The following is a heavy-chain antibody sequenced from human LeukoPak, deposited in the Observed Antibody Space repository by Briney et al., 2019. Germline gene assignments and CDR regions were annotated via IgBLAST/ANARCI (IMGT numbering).Heavy chain of an antibody. CDR2: ISSSSSYI. V-gene: IGHV3-21*01. CDR3: ARDLVEGYSYGLNLFDY. CDR1: GFTFSSYS. D-gene: IGHD5-18*01. J-gene: IGHJ4*02. Sequence: GGSLRLSCAASGFTFSSYSMNWVRQAPGKGLEWVSSISSSSSYIYYADSVKGRFTISRDNAKNSLYLQMNSLRAEDTAVYYCARDLVEGYSYGLNLFDYWGQGTLVTVSS.